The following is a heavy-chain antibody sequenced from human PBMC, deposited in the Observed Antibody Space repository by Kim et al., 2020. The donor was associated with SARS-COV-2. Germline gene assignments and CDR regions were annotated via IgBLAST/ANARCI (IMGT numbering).Heavy chain of an antibody. CDR1: GYTFTSYA. V-gene: IGHV7-4-1*02. CDR3: ARDLDSFGYRGVDY. J-gene: IGHJ4*02. D-gene: IGHD5-18*01. Sequence: SVKVSCKASGYTFTSYAMNWVRQAPGQGLEWMGWINTNTGNPTYAQGFTGRFVFSLDTSVSTAYLQISSLKAEDTAVYYCARDLDSFGYRGVDYWGQGTLVTVSS. CDR2: INTNTGNP.